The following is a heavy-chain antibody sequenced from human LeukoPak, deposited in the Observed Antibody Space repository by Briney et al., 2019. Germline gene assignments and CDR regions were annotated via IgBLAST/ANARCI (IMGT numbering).Heavy chain of an antibody. Sequence: KTSETLSLTCTVSGDSINNYYWSWIRQSAGKGLEWIGRMYTSGVAHYNPALKSRATMSVDTSKNQLSLTLSSVTAADRAVYYCAREGPAASDSMLFYYFMDVWAKGTTVTVSS. D-gene: IGHD2-2*01. CDR1: GDSINNYY. J-gene: IGHJ6*03. CDR3: AREGPAASDSMLFYYFMDV. CDR2: MYTSGVA. V-gene: IGHV4-4*07.